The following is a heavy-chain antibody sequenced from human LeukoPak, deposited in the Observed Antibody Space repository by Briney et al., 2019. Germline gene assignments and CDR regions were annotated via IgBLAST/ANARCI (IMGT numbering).Heavy chain of an antibody. Sequence: PSQTLSLTCAVSGGSISSGGYSWSWIRQPPGKGLEWIGYIYHSGSTNYNPSLKSRVTISVDTSKNQFSLKLSSVTAADTAVYYCARAEDTAMVVDYWGQGTLVTVSS. J-gene: IGHJ4*02. D-gene: IGHD5-18*01. CDR2: IYHSGST. CDR1: GGSISSGGYS. V-gene: IGHV4-30-2*01. CDR3: ARAEDTAMVVDY.